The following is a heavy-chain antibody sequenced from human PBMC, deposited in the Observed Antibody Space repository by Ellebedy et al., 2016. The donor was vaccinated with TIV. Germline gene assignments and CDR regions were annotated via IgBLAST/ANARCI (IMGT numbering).Heavy chain of an antibody. J-gene: IGHJ4*02. CDR1: GYSLSDYY. CDR2: INPLSGDT. Sequence: ASVKVSXKDSGYSLSDYYVHWVRQAPGQGLEWMGWINPLSGDTKYAQKFQGRVAMTRDTSTNTAYMELSRLRYDDTAVYYCARDQRDGSGNYWGLGTLVTVSS. V-gene: IGHV1-2*02. CDR3: ARDQRDGSGNY. D-gene: IGHD3-10*01.